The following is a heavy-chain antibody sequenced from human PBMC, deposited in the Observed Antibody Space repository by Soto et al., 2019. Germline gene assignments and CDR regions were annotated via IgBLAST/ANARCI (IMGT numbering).Heavy chain of an antibody. D-gene: IGHD4-17*01. Sequence: QVQLVQSGAEVKKPGASVKFSCKASGYPFTCYDINWVRQATGQGLEWMGWMNPNSGNTGYAQKCQGRVTMNRNTSISTAYLKLSSLRSEDTALYYCARTLYGDNVDYWGQGTLVTVSS. CDR1: GYPFTCYD. V-gene: IGHV1-8*01. J-gene: IGHJ4*02. CDR2: MNPNSGNT. CDR3: ARTLYGDNVDY.